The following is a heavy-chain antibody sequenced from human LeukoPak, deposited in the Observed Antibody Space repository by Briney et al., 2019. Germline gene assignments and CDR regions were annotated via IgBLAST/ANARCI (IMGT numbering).Heavy chain of an antibody. J-gene: IGHJ4*02. Sequence: SETLSLTCAVYGGSFSGYYWSWIRQPPGKGLEWIGEINHSGSTNYNPSLKSRVTISVDTSKNQFSLKLSSVTAADTAVYHCARARRGYSYGYTFLDYWGQGTLVTVSS. CDR3: ARARRGYSYGYTFLDY. V-gene: IGHV4-34*01. CDR2: INHSGST. D-gene: IGHD5-18*01. CDR1: GGSFSGYY.